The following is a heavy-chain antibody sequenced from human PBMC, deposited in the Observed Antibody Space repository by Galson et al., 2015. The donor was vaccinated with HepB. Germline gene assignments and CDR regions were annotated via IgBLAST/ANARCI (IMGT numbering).Heavy chain of an antibody. J-gene: IGHJ3*02. CDR2: VNPNGGGT. V-gene: IGHV1-2*02. Sequence: SAKVSCKASGYTFTHYYIHWVRQAPGQGLEWMGWVNPNGGGTDYAQKFQGRVTLTGDTSISTAYMELSDMKSDDTAVYYCARSSLYKWNGYDAFDIWGQGTLVTVSS. D-gene: IGHD1-1*01. CDR3: ARSSLYKWNGYDAFDI. CDR1: GYTFTHYY.